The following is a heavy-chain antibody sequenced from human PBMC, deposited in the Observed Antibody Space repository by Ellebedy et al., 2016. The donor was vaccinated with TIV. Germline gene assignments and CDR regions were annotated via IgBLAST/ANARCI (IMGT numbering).Heavy chain of an antibody. Sequence: PGGSLRLSCAASGFTFSSYWMHWVRQAPGKGLEWVSVMYSVGTTYYSDSVNGRFTISRDSSKNTVSLQMSSLGVEDTAVYYCVKEVASFSSYYYGMDVWGQGTTVTVTS. CDR3: VKEVASFSSYYYGMDV. CDR1: GFTFSSYW. CDR2: MYSVGTT. J-gene: IGHJ6*02. D-gene: IGHD5-12*01. V-gene: IGHV3-53*01.